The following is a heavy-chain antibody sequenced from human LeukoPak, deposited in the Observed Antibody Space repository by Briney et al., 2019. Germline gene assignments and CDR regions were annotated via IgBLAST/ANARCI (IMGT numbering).Heavy chain of an antibody. CDR3: ARSDSSGYYGPWGY. J-gene: IGHJ4*02. CDR1: GDSISSHY. Sequence: SETLSLTCTVSGDSISSHYWSWIRQPPGKGLEWIGYIYYSGSTNYNPSPKSRVTISVDTSKNQFSLKLSSVTAADTAVYYCARSDSSGYYGPWGYWGQGTLVTVSS. CDR2: IYYSGST. V-gene: IGHV4-59*11. D-gene: IGHD3-22*01.